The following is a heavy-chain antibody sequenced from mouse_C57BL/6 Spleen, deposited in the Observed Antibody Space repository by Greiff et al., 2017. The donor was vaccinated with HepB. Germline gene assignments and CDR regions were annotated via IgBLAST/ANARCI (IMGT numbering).Heavy chain of an antibody. V-gene: IGHV1-42*01. D-gene: IGHD2-3*01. CDR3: ARRGYFYAMDY. J-gene: IGHJ4*01. CDR2: INPSTGGT. CDR1: GYSFTGYY. Sequence: DVKLQESGPELVKPGASVKISCKASGYSFTGYYMNWVKQSPEKSLEWIGEINPSTGGTTYNQKFKAKATLTVDKSSSTAYMQLKSLTSEDSAVYYCARRGYFYAMDYWGQGTSVTVSS.